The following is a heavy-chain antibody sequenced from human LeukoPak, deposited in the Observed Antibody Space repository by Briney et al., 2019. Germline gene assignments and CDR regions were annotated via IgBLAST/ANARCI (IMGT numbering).Heavy chain of an antibody. CDR2: INHSGST. Sequence: SETLSLTCAVYGGSFSGYYWSWIRQPPGKGLERIGEINHSGSTNYNPSLKSRVTISVDTSKNQFSLKLSSVTAADTAVYYCARSPNYSNYAYYYYYGMDVWGQGTTVTVSS. V-gene: IGHV4-34*01. J-gene: IGHJ6*02. CDR3: ARSPNYSNYAYYYYYGMDV. CDR1: GGSFSGYY. D-gene: IGHD4-11*01.